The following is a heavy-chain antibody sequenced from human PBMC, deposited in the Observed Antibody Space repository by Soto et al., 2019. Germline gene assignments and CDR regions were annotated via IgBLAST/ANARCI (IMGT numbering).Heavy chain of an antibody. J-gene: IGHJ6*02. CDR2: IYYSGST. CDR1: GGSISSGDYY. Sequence: NPSETLSLTCTVSGGSISSGDYYWSWIRQPPGKGLEWIGYIYYSGSTYYNPSLKSRVTISVDTSKNQFSLKLSSVTAADTAVYYCARDPGAYEVRGPNPPMAGMDVWGQGTTVTVSS. V-gene: IGHV4-30-4*01. CDR3: ARDPGAYEVRGPNPPMAGMDV. D-gene: IGHD3-10*01.